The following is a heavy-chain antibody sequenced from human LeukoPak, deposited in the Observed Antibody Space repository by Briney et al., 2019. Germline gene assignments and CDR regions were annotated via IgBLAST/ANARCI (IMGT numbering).Heavy chain of an antibody. Sequence: ASVKVSCKASGYTFTGYYMHWVRQAPGQGLEWMGWINPNSGGTNYAQKFQGRVTMTRDTSIGTAYMELSRLRSDDTAVYYCARPVILTTSTFDWYFDLWGRGTLVTVSS. J-gene: IGHJ2*01. D-gene: IGHD4-11*01. CDR1: GYTFTGYY. CDR2: INPNSGGT. CDR3: ARPVILTTSTFDWYFDL. V-gene: IGHV1-2*02.